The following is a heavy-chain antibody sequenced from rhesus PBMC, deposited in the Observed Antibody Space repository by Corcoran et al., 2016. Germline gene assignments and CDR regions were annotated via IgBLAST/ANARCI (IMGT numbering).Heavy chain of an antibody. CDR3: ARKSSGWYDRRDYFDY. V-gene: IGHV4-173*01. CDR2: ICGVGGRA. CDR1: GGSISSNY. Sequence: QLQLQESGPGLVKPSETLSLTCAVSGGSISSNYWSWIRQPPGKGLEWIGRICGVGGRADYNPTHKRRGTNSEETPKNQFYLKLSSVTAADTAVYYCARKSSGWYDRRDYFDYWGQGVLVTVSS. J-gene: IGHJ4*01. D-gene: IGHD6-31*01.